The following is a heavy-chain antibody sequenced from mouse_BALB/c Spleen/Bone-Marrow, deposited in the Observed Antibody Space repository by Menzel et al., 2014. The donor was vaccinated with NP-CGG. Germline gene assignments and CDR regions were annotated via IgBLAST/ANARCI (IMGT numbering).Heavy chain of an antibody. CDR3: AGQYGNYWFAY. CDR2: INPDSSTI. J-gene: IGHJ3*01. V-gene: IGHV4-1*02. CDR1: GFDFSRDW. Sequence: EVKLMESGGGLVQPGGSLKLSCAASGFDFSRDWMTWVRQAPGKGLEWIGEINPDSSTINYAPSLKDKFIISRDNAKNTLDLQMSKVRSEDTALYYCAGQYGNYWFAYWGQGTLVTVSA. D-gene: IGHD2-10*02.